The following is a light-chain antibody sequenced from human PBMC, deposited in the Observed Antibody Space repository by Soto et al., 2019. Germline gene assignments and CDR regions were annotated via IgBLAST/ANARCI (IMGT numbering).Light chain of an antibody. CDR2: DAS. V-gene: IGKV3-11*01. CDR3: QQRSSWLLT. CDR1: QSVRSS. Sequence: EFVLTQSPATLSLSPGERATLSCRASQSVRSSLAWYQQKPGQAPRLLIYDASNRATGIPARFSGSGSGTDFTLTISSLESEDFAVYYCQQRSSWLLTFGGGTKVEIK. J-gene: IGKJ4*01.